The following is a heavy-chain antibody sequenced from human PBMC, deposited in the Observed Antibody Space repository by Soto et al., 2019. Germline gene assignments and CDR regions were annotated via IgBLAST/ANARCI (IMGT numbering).Heavy chain of an antibody. CDR2: ISSSGSTI. V-gene: IGHV3-48*03. CDR1: GFTFSSYE. J-gene: IGHJ4*02. D-gene: IGHD4-17*01. Sequence: PGGSLRLSCAASGFTFSSYEMNWVRQAPGKGLEWVSYISSSGSTIYYADSVKGRFTISRDNAKNSLYLQMNSLRAEDTAVYYCAELTTDFDYWGQGTLDTVSS. CDR3: AELTTDFDY.